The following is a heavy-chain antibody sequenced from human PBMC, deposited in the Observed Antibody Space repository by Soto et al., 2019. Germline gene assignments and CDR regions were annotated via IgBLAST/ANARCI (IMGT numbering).Heavy chain of an antibody. CDR2: TSHTGTT. V-gene: IGHV4-59*01. D-gene: IGHD5-12*01. CDR1: GVSISSDY. CDR3: ARGPPWMAAFDI. Sequence: QVQLQESGPGLVKPSETLSLTCTVSGVSISSDYWTWIRQSPGKGLEWIAYTSHTGTTDYNPSLKRRATLSLDTSKNQFSLKLSSVPAADTAVYYCARGPPWMAAFDIWGQGTKVTVSP. J-gene: IGHJ3*02.